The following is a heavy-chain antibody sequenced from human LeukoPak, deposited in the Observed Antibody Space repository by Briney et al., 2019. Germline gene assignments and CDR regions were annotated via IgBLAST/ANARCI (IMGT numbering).Heavy chain of an antibody. D-gene: IGHD6-13*01. CDR1: GFTFSSYA. CDR3: ARDRTIGSSWLYYYGMDV. CDR2: ISGSGGST. J-gene: IGHJ6*02. V-gene: IGHV3-23*01. Sequence: GGSLRLSCAASGFTFSSYAMSWVRQAPGKGLEWVSAISGSGGSTYYADSVKGRFTISRDNSKNTLYLQMNSLRAEDTAVYYCARDRTIGSSWLYYYGMDVWGQGTTVTVSS.